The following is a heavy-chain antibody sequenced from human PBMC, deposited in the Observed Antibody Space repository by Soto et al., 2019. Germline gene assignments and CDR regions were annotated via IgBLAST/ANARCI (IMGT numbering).Heavy chain of an antibody. CDR1: GFTFSDHH. Sequence: EVQLVESGGGLVQPGGSLRLSCAASGFTFSDHHMDWVRQAPGKGLEWVGRTRNKANSYTTEYAASVKGRFTISRDDSKNSLYLKMNSRKPEDTAVYYCSRDLGSWGQGTLVTVSS. CDR3: SRDLGS. V-gene: IGHV3-72*01. J-gene: IGHJ5*02. CDR2: TRNKANSYTT.